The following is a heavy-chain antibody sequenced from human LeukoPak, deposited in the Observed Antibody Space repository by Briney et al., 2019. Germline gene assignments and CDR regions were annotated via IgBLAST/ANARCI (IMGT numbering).Heavy chain of an antibody. Sequence: ASVKVSYKASGYTFTSYGISWVRQAPGQGLEWMGWISAYNGNTNYAQKLQGRVTMTTDTSTSTAYMELRSLRSDDTAVYYCARDPKNGPYYDFWSGYYTGIMGNDYWGQGTLVTVSS. CDR3: ARDPKNGPYYDFWSGYYTGIMGNDY. J-gene: IGHJ4*02. CDR1: GYTFTSYG. CDR2: ISAYNGNT. D-gene: IGHD3-3*01. V-gene: IGHV1-18*01.